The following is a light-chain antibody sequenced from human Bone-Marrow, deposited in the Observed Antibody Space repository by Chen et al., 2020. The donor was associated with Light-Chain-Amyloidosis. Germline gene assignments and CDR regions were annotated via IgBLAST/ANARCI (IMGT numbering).Light chain of an antibody. Sequence: SYELTQPPSVSVSPGQTARITCSGDDLPTKYAYWYQQKPGQAPVLVIHRDTERPSGISARFSGSRSGTTATLTISGVQAEDEADYHCQSADSSGTDEVIFGGGTKLTVL. J-gene: IGLJ2*01. CDR3: QSADSSGTDEVI. V-gene: IGLV3-25*03. CDR1: DLPTKY. CDR2: RDT.